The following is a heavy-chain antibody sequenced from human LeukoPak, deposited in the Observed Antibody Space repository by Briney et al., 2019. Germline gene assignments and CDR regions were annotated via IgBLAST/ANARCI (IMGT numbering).Heavy chain of an antibody. Sequence: ASVKVSCKASGYTFTSYGISWVRQAPGQGLEWMGWISAYNGNTNYAQKLQGRVTMTTDTSTSTAYMELGSLRSDDTAVYYCARTGITIFGVVTHFDYWGQGTLVTVSS. CDR3: ARTGITIFGVVTHFDY. J-gene: IGHJ4*02. D-gene: IGHD3-3*01. V-gene: IGHV1-18*01. CDR1: GYTFTSYG. CDR2: ISAYNGNT.